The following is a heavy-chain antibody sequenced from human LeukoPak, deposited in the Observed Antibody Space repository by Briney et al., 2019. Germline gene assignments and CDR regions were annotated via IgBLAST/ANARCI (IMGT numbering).Heavy chain of an antibody. D-gene: IGHD6-19*01. V-gene: IGHV1-2*02. J-gene: IGHJ4*02. CDR1: GGTFSNDG. CDR3: ARGRGVAVTGTIDY. Sequence: GASVKVSCKASGGTFSNDGFSWVRQAPGQGLEWMGWINPNSGGAKYAQKFQGRVTMTGDTATGTAYMELSGLTSDDTAVYYCARGRGVAVTGTIDYWGQGTLVTVSP. CDR2: INPNSGGA.